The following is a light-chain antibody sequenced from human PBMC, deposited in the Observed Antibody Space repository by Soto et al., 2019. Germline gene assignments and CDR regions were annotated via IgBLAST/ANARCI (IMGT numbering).Light chain of an antibody. CDR3: QSHDNSLGYIV. CDR1: SSNIGAGYE. CDR2: DNT. J-gene: IGLJ2*01. Sequence: QTVVTQPPSVSGAPGQRVTISCTGSSSNIGAGYEVHWYQQLPRAAPKLLIFDNTIRPSGVPDRFSASQSGSSASLAIAGLQGEDEADYYCQSHDNSLGYIVFGGGTKVTVL. V-gene: IGLV1-40*01.